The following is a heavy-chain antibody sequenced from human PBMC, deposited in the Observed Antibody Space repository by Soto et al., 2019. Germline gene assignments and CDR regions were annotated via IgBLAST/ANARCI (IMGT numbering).Heavy chain of an antibody. CDR3: ARRAAAGFWFDP. V-gene: IGHV4-31*03. CDR1: GGSISSSGYY. CDR2: IYYIGST. J-gene: IGHJ5*02. D-gene: IGHD6-13*01. Sequence: QVQLQESGPGVVKPSQTLSLTCTVSGGSISSSGYYWSWIRQHPGKGLEWIGYIYYIGSTYYNPSLKSRVTISVDTSKNQFSLKLSSVTAADTAVYYCARRAAAGFWFDPWGQGTLVTVSS.